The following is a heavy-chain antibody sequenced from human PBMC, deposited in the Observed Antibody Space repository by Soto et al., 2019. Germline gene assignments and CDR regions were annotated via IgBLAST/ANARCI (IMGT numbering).Heavy chain of an antibody. CDR3: AKALGELSPESYDY. Sequence: QVQLVESGGGVVQPGTSLRLSCAASGFKFSFFAMHWVRQAPGKGLEWVAVISYDGSEKYYADSVKGRFSISRDNSKTTLTLQMNSLRPDDTAVYFCAKALGELSPESYDYWGQGTLITVSS. CDR2: ISYDGSEK. J-gene: IGHJ4*02. CDR1: GFKFSFFA. V-gene: IGHV3-30*18. D-gene: IGHD3-16*02.